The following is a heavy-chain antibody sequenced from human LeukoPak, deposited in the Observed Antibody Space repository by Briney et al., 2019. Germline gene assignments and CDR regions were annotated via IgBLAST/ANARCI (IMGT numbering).Heavy chain of an antibody. CDR1: GFTFSSYS. CDR3: ARDSATLYYYYYMDV. V-gene: IGHV3-48*01. Sequence: GESLKISCAASGFTFSSYSMNWVRQAPGKGLEWVSYISGSSSTIYYADSVKGRFTISRDNAKNSLYLQMNSLRAEDTAVYYCARDSATLYYYYYMDVWGKGTTVTVSS. J-gene: IGHJ6*03. CDR2: ISGSSSTI.